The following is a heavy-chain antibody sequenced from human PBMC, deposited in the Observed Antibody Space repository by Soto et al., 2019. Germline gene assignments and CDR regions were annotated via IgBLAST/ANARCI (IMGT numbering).Heavy chain of an antibody. CDR2: ISNDGRGK. Sequence: GGSLRLSCAASGFIFSNYSMHWVRQAPGKGLEWGADISNDGRGKYHADSVVGRFTISRDNSKNTLYLQMDSIKAAVKAIYCCAKSPDTIIGLSVAHDGSAFWAQATTVNVSS. CDR3: AKSPDTIIGLSVAHDGSAF. J-gene: IGHJ6*02. CDR1: GFIFSNYS. D-gene: IGHD2-15*01. V-gene: IGHV3-30*18.